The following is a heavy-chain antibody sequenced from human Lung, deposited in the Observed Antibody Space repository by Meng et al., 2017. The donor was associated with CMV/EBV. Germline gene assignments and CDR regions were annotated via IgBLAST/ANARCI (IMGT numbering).Heavy chain of an antibody. Sequence: SETLSLTCAVYGGSFSGYYWSWIRQPPGKGLEWIGEINHSGSTNYNPSLKSRVTISVDTSKNQFSLKLSSVTAADTAVYYCARDAMVRGVVHLGGGMDVWGQGTTVTVSS. CDR1: GGSFSGYY. J-gene: IGHJ6*02. CDR3: ARDAMVRGVVHLGGGMDV. V-gene: IGHV4-34*01. CDR2: INHSGST. D-gene: IGHD3-10*01.